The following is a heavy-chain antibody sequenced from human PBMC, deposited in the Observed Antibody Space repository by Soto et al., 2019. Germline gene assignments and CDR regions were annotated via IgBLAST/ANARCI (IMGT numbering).Heavy chain of an antibody. V-gene: IGHV3-21*01. CDR3: ASTRRDSYNNHYYYYGMDV. Sequence: EVQLVESGGGLVKPGGSLRLSCAASGFTFSSYNMNWVRQAPGKGLEWVSSISSSSRYIYYADSVKGRFTISRDNAKNALQLQMNSLRAEDTAVYYCASTRRDSYNNHYYYYGMDVWGQGTTVTVSS. D-gene: IGHD4-4*01. CDR2: ISSSSRYI. CDR1: GFTFSSYN. J-gene: IGHJ6*02.